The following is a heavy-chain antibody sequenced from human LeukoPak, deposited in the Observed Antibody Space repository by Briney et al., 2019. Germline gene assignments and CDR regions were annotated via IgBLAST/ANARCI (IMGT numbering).Heavy chain of an antibody. D-gene: IGHD1-14*01. V-gene: IGHV4-39*01. CDR2: LYNTETT. CDR3: ARHPTLTSGGNFDY. J-gene: IGHJ4*02. CDR1: GGSISRSRYY. Sequence: SEALSLTCSVSGGSISRSRYYWGWIRQPPGKGLEWIGSLYNTETTYYNPSRQSRVNISVDTSKNQLYLKLSSVTAADTAVYYCARHPTLTSGGNFDYWGQGTLVTVSS.